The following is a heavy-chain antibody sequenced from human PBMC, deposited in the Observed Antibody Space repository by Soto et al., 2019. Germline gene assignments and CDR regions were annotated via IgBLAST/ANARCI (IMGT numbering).Heavy chain of an antibody. Sequence: PGGALRLSCAASGVTFSSYSMNWVRQAPGKGLEWVSCISSSSGYIYYAESVKGRFTISRDNSQNSLYLQMNNLRAEDTAIYYSAKDKLPDGAWDLDNWGQGTLVTVSS. D-gene: IGHD1-7*01. V-gene: IGHV3-21*04. CDR1: GVTFSSYS. J-gene: IGHJ4*02. CDR3: AKDKLPDGAWDLDN. CDR2: ISSSSGYI.